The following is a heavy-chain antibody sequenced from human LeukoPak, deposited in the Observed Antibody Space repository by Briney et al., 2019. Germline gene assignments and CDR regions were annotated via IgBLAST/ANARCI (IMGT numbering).Heavy chain of an antibody. V-gene: IGHV4-39*07. CDR3: AKGKWGLTINTFDV. D-gene: IGHD3-9*01. Sequence: SETLSLTCTVSGGSISSSSYYWGWIRQPPGKGLEWIGSIYYSGSTYYNPSLKSRVTISVDTSKNQFSLKLSSVTAADTAVYYCAKGKWGLTINTFDVWGQGTMVTVSS. CDR2: IYYSGST. J-gene: IGHJ3*01. CDR1: GGSISSSSYY.